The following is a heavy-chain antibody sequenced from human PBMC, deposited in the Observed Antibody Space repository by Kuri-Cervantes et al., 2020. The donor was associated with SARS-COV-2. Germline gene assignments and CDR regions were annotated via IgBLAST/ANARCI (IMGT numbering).Heavy chain of an antibody. CDR3: AATPAAGVDYYFDY. CDR1: GGSISSSSYY. CDR2: IYYSGST. Sequence: GSLRLSCTVSGGSISSSSYYWGWIRQPPGKGLEWIGSIYYSGSTYYNPSLKSRVTISVDTSKNQSSLKLSSVTAADTAVYYCAATPAAGVDYYFDYWGQGTLVTVSS. D-gene: IGHD6-13*01. J-gene: IGHJ4*02. V-gene: IGHV4-39*07.